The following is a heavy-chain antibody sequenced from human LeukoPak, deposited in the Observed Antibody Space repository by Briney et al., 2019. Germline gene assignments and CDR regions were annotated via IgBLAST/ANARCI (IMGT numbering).Heavy chain of an antibody. CDR1: GFTFSSYG. V-gene: IGHV3-30*18. CDR2: ISYDGSNK. Sequence: GGSLRLSCAASGFTFSSYGMHWVRQAPGKGLEWVAVISYDGSNKYYADSVKGRFTISRHNSKNTLYLQMHSLRAEDTAVYYCAKVRDGYQDYWGQGTLVTVSS. J-gene: IGHJ4*02. CDR3: AKVRDGYQDY. D-gene: IGHD5-24*01.